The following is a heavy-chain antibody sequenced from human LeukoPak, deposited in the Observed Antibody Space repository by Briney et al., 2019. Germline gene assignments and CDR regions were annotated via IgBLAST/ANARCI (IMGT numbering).Heavy chain of an antibody. J-gene: IGHJ3*02. CDR3: TTAPSLTDAFDI. CDR1: GFTFSNAW. V-gene: IGHV3-15*01. Sequence: GGSLRLSCAASGFTFSNAWMSWVRQAPGKGLEWVGRIKSKTDGGTTDYAAPAKGRFTISRDDSKNTLYLQMNSLKTEDTAVYYCTTAPSLTDAFDIWGQGTMVTVSS. CDR2: IKSKTDGGTT.